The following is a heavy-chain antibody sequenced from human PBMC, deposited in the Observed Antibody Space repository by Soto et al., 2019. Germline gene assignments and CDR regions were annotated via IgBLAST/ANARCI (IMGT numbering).Heavy chain of an antibody. V-gene: IGHV1-8*01. J-gene: IGHJ3*02. CDR2: MNPNSGNT. CDR1: GYTFTSYD. Sequence: QVQLVQSGAEVKKPGASVKVSCKASGYTFTSYDINWVRQATGQGLEWMGWMNPNSGNTGYAQKFQGRVTMPRNTSISTAYMELSSLRSEDTAVYYCARKHLGELSSPPDAFDIWGQGTMVAVSS. CDR3: ARKHLGELSSPPDAFDI. D-gene: IGHD3-16*02.